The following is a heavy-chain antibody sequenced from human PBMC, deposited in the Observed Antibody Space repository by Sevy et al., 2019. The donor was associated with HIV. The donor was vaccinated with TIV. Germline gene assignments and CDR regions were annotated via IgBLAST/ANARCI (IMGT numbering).Heavy chain of an antibody. D-gene: IGHD6-13*01. CDR1: GGSISNYY. V-gene: IGHV4-59*01. J-gene: IGHJ4*02. CDR3: ARERQLVLDY. CDR2: IYYSGST. Sequence: SETLSLTCTVSGGSISNYYWSWIRQPPGKGLEWIGYIYYSGSTNYNPSLKSRVTISVETSKNQFSLKLSSVTAADRAVYYCARERQLVLDYWGQGTLVTVSS.